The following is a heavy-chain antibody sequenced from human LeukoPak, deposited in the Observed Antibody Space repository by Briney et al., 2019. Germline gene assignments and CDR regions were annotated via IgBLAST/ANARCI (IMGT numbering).Heavy chain of an antibody. CDR2: MNPNSGNT. CDR1: GYTFTSYD. J-gene: IGHJ5*02. CDR3: ATADCSGGSCYDP. Sequence: ASVKVSCKASGYTFTSYDINWVRQATGQGLEWMGWMNPNSGNTGYAQKFQGRVTMTRNTSISTAYMELSGLRSEDTAVYYCATADCSGGSCYDPWGQGTLVTVSS. D-gene: IGHD2-15*01. V-gene: IGHV1-8*01.